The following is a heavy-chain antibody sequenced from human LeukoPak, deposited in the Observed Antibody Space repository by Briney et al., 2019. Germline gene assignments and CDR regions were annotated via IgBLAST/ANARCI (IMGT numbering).Heavy chain of an antibody. CDR1: GGTFSSYA. J-gene: IGHJ3*02. CDR2: IIPIFGTA. Sequence: GASVKVSCKASGGTFSSYAISWVRQAPGQGLEWMGGIIPIFGTANYAQKFQGRVTITADESTSTAYMELSSLRSEDTAVYYCARAGRIAAAGTHDAFDIWGQGTMVTVSS. V-gene: IGHV1-69*13. CDR3: ARAGRIAAAGTHDAFDI. D-gene: IGHD6-13*01.